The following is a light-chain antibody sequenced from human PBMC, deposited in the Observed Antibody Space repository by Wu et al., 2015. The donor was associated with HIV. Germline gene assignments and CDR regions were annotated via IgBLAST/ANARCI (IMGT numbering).Light chain of an antibody. Sequence: EIVLTQSPATLSMSPGERATLSCRASQGVGGNFAWYQQKPGQAPRLLIYGASTRATGIPARFSGSGSGTEFTLSISSLQSEDFAVYYCQQYNDWPQTFGQGTKVEIK. V-gene: IGKV3-15*01. J-gene: IGKJ1*01. CDR1: QGVGGN. CDR3: QQYNDWPQT. CDR2: GAS.